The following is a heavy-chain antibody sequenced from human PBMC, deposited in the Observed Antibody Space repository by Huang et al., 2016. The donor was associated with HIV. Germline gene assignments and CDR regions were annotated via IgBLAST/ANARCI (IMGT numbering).Heavy chain of an antibody. J-gene: IGHJ6*03. D-gene: IGHD3-3*01. Sequence: QVQLQESGPGLLRPSQTLSLTCTVSGASMNNGSPSWTWIRPPAGQGLDWIGHMYARGTTNDNPSLRSRFTISVDKSKNQFSLKLTSVTAADTAVYYCARGVSILGVVSYYMDVWGKGTTVTVSS. V-gene: IGHV4-61*09. CDR2: MYARGTT. CDR3: ARGVSILGVVSYYMDV. CDR1: GASMNNGSPS.